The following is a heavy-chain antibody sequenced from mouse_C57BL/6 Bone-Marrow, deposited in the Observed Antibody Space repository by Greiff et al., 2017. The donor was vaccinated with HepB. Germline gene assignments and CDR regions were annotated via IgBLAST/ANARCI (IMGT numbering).Heavy chain of an antibody. V-gene: IGHV1-75*01. Sequence: QVQQSGPELVKPGASVKISCKASGYTFTDYYINWVKQRPGQGLEWIGWIFPGSGSTYYNEKFKGKATLTVDKSSSTAYMLLSSLTSEDSAVYFCARPYYSNYVWYFDVWGTGTTVTVSS. J-gene: IGHJ1*03. D-gene: IGHD2-5*01. CDR1: GYTFTDYY. CDR2: IFPGSGST. CDR3: ARPYYSNYVWYFDV.